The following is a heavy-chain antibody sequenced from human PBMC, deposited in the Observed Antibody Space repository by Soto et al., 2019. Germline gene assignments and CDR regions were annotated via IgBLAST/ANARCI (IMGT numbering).Heavy chain of an antibody. D-gene: IGHD3-3*01. CDR2: INPNSGGT. J-gene: IGHJ5*02. Sequence: QVQLVQSGAEVKKPGASVKVSCKASGYTFTGYYMHWVRQAPGQGLEWMGWINPNSGGTNYAQKFQGWVTMTRDTSISTAYMELSRLRSDDTAVYYCAREYYDFWSGYSGNWFDPWGQGTLVTVSS. V-gene: IGHV1-2*04. CDR1: GYTFTGYY. CDR3: AREYYDFWSGYSGNWFDP.